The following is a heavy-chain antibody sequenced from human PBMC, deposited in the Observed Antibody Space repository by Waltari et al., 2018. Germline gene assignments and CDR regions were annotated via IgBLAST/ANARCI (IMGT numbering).Heavy chain of an antibody. J-gene: IGHJ4*02. CDR2: MNPNSGNK. CDR1: GGTFSSYA. V-gene: IGHV1-8*02. Sequence: QVQLVQSGAEVKKPGSSVKVSCKASGGTFSSYAISWVRQATGQGLEWMGWMNPNSGNKGYAQKFQGRVTMTRNTSISTAYMELGSLRSEDTAVYYCASRARRIAARAYYFDYWGQGTLVTVSS. CDR3: ASRARRIAARAYYFDY. D-gene: IGHD6-6*01.